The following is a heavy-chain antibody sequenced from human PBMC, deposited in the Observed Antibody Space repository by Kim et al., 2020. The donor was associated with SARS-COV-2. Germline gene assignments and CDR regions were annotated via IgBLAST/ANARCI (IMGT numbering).Heavy chain of an antibody. CDR3: ARDATKPYYYGSGSYPSPYYFDY. Sequence: GGSLRLSCAASGFTFSSYGMHWVRQAPGKGLEWVAVIWYDGSNKYYADSVKGRFTISRDNSKNTLYLQMNSLRAEDTAVYYCARDATKPYYYGSGSYPSPYYFDYWGQGTLVTVSS. J-gene: IGHJ4*02. CDR2: IWYDGSNK. D-gene: IGHD3-10*01. CDR1: GFTFSSYG. V-gene: IGHV3-33*01.